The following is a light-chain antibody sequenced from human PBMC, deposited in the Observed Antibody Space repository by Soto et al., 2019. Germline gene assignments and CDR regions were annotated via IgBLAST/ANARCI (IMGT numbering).Light chain of an antibody. Sequence: EIVLTQSPGTLSLSPGERATLSCRASQSVSSYYLAWYQQKPGQAPRLLIYAASSRATGIPDRFSGCGSGTDFTLTINRLEPEDFALYYCQQCGSSPWTFGQGTKVDIK. V-gene: IGKV3-20*01. CDR1: QSVSSYY. J-gene: IGKJ1*01. CDR3: QQCGSSPWT. CDR2: AAS.